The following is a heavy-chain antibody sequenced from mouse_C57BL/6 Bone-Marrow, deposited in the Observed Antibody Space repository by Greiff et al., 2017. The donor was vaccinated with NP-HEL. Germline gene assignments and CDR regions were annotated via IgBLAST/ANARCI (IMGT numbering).Heavy chain of an antibody. CDR3: ARGFYLYYAMDY. J-gene: IGHJ4*01. CDR2: ISDGGSYT. V-gene: IGHV5-4*03. D-gene: IGHD1-1*01. CDR1: GFTFSSYA. Sequence: EVKVVESGGGLVKPGGSLKLSCAASGFTFSSYAMSWVRQTPEKRLEWVATISDGGSYTYYPDNVKGRFTISRDNAKNNLYLQMSHLKSEDTAMYYCARGFYLYYAMDYWGQGTSVTVSS.